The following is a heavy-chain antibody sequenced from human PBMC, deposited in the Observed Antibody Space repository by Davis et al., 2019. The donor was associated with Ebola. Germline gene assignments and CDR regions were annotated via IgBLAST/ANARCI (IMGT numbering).Heavy chain of an antibody. V-gene: IGHV3-73*01. CDR3: TSVPSGSQNDY. Sequence: GESLKISCAASGFTFSGSAMHWVRPASGKGLEWVGRIRSKANSYATAYAASVKGRFTISRDDSKNTAYLQMSSLKTEDTAVDYCTSVPSGSQNDYWGQGTLVTVSS. D-gene: IGHD1-26*01. J-gene: IGHJ4*02. CDR2: IRSKANSYAT. CDR1: GFTFSGSA.